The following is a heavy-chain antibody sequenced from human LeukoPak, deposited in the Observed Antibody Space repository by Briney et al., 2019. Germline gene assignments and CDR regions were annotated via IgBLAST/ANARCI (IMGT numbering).Heavy chain of an antibody. D-gene: IGHD3-22*01. V-gene: IGHV1-46*01. Sequence: ASVKVSCKASVYTFTSYYMHWVRQAPGQGLEWMGIINPSGGSTSYAQKFQGRVTMTRDTSTSTVYMELSSLRSEDTAVYYCARFNYDSSGYYFGYFDYWGQGPLVTVSS. CDR2: INPSGGST. CDR3: ARFNYDSSGYYFGYFDY. J-gene: IGHJ4*02. CDR1: VYTFTSYY.